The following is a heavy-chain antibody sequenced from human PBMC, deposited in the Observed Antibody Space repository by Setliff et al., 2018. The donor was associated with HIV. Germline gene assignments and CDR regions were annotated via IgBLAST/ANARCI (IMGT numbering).Heavy chain of an antibody. CDR1: GFTFEDYG. J-gene: IGHJ4*02. V-gene: IGHV3-74*03. CDR2: INSDGTST. D-gene: IGHD3-10*01. CDR3: ARDIGGIDSY. Sequence: PGGSLRLSCAASGFTFEDYGMSWVRQVPGKGLVWVSRINSDGTSTTYADSVKGRFTISRDNAKNTLYLQMNILRAEDTAVYYCARDIGGIDSYWGQGAMVTVSS.